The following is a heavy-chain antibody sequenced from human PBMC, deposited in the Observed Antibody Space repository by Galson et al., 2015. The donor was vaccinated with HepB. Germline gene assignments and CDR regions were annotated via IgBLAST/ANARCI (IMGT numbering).Heavy chain of an antibody. Sequence: SLRLSCAASGFTYSSYAMHWVRQAPGKGLEWVAVISYDGSNKYYADSVKGRFTISRDNSKNTLYLQMNSLRAEDTAVYYCARDRGTDYGDYGYYFDYWGQGTLVTVSS. CDR1: GFTYSSYA. CDR2: ISYDGSNK. D-gene: IGHD4-17*01. CDR3: ARDRGTDYGDYGYYFDY. V-gene: IGHV3-30-3*01. J-gene: IGHJ4*02.